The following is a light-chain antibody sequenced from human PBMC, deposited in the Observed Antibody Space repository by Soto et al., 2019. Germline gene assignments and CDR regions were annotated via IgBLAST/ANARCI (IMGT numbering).Light chain of an antibody. CDR2: AAS. Sequence: AIRMTQSPSSFSASTGDRVTITCRASQGISSYLAWYQQKPGKAPKLLIYAASTLQSGGPSSFSGSGSGTDFTLTISCLQSEDFATYYCQQYYSYPLTFGGGTKVEIK. CDR1: QGISSY. CDR3: QQYYSYPLT. J-gene: IGKJ4*01. V-gene: IGKV1-8*01.